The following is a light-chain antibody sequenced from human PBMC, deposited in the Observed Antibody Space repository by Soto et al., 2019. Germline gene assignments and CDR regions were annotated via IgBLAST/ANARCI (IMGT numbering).Light chain of an antibody. J-gene: IGKJ3*01. CDR3: QQSYSTPFT. CDR2: AAS. Sequence: DIQMTQSPSSLSASVGDSVTITCRASQSISNYLNWYQQKPGKAPKLLVYAASSLQSGVPSRFSRSGSGTDFTLTISSLQPEDFATYYCQQSYSTPFTFGPGTKVDIK. CDR1: QSISNY. V-gene: IGKV1-39*01.